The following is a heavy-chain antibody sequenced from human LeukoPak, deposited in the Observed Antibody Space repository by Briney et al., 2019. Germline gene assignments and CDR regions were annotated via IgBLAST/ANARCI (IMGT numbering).Heavy chain of an antibody. J-gene: IGHJ4*02. CDR1: GFTSSSYW. Sequence: GGSLRLSCAVSGFTSSSYWMSWVRQAPGKGLEWVANIKQDESEKYYVDSAKGRFTISRDNAKNSLYLQMNSLRAEDTAVYYCARDRKLDYWGQGTLVSVSS. V-gene: IGHV3-7*01. D-gene: IGHD1-14*01. CDR3: ARDRKLDY. CDR2: IKQDESEK.